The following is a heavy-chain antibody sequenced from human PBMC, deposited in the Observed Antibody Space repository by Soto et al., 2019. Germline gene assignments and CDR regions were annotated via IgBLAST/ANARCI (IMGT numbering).Heavy chain of an antibody. V-gene: IGHV3-23*01. J-gene: IGHJ4*02. Sequence: PGGSLRLSCAASGFTFSSYAMSWVRQAPGKGLEWVSAISGSGGSTYYADSVKGRFTISRDNSKNTLYLQMNSLRAEDTAVYYCAKVPRYSIAAAGTCWGQGTLVTVSS. CDR1: GFTFSSYA. CDR2: ISGSGGST. D-gene: IGHD6-13*01. CDR3: AKVPRYSIAAAGTC.